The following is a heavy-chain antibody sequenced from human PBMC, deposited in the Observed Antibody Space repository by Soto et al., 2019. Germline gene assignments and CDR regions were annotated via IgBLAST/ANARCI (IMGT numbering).Heavy chain of an antibody. J-gene: IGHJ3*02. CDR3: ARPFVSIYYGSGADAFDI. D-gene: IGHD3-10*01. V-gene: IGHV2-26*01. Sequence: QVTLKESGPVLVKPTETLTLTCTVSGFSLSNARMGVSLIRQPPGKALEWLAHIFSNDEKSYSTSLKSRLTLSKETSKSQVVLTMTNMDPVDTATYYCARPFVSIYYGSGADAFDIWGQGTMVTVSS. CDR2: IFSNDEK. CDR1: GFSLSNARMG.